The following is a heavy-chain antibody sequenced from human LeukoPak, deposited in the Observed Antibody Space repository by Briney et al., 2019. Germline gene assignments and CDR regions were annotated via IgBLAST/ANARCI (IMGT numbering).Heavy chain of an antibody. V-gene: IGHV3-21*01. CDR3: ARLRGGYGRDFDY. J-gene: IGHJ4*02. CDR2: ISSSSSYI. Sequence: GGSLRLSCAASGFTFSSYSMNWVRQAPRKGLEWVSSISSSSSYIYYADSVKGRFTISRDNAKNSLYLQMNSLRAEDTAVYYCARLRGGYGRDFDYWGQGTLVTVSS. D-gene: IGHD5-24*01. CDR1: GFTFSSYS.